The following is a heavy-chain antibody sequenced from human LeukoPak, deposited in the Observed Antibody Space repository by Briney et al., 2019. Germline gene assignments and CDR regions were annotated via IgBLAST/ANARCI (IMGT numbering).Heavy chain of an antibody. D-gene: IGHD6-19*01. CDR3: ARDRTSSGWYSFDY. J-gene: IGHJ4*02. CDR2: ISRSSSTI. Sequence: GGSLRLSCAASGFTFSTYSMNWVRQAPGEGLEWVSYISRSSSTIYYADSVKGRFTISRDNAKNSLYLQMNSLRDEDTAVYYCARDRTSSGWYSFDYWGQGTLVTVSS. V-gene: IGHV3-48*02. CDR1: GFTFSTYS.